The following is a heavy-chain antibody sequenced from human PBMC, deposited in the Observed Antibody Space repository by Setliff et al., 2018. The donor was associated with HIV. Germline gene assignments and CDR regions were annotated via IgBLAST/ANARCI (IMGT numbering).Heavy chain of an antibody. D-gene: IGHD7-27*01. V-gene: IGHV3-30*18. CDR3: AKDQALTGDRGAFDI. Sequence: PGESLKISCAASGFTFSSYGMHWVRQAPGKGLEWVAVISYDGSNKYYADSVKGRFTISRDNSKNTLYLQMNSLRAEDTAVYYCAKDQALTGDRGAFDIWGQGTMVTVSS. CDR1: GFTFSSYG. J-gene: IGHJ3*02. CDR2: ISYDGSNK.